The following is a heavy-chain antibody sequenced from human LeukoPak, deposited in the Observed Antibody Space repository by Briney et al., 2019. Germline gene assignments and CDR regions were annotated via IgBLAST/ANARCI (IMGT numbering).Heavy chain of an antibody. J-gene: IGHJ5*02. Sequence: KPGGSLRLSCAASGVTFSAYWMHWVRQAPGKGLEWVSSISSSSSYIYYADSVKGRFTISRDNAKNSLYLQMNSLRAEDTAVYYCARDKSTSVVVVAATRYNWFDPWGQGTLVTVSS. V-gene: IGHV3-21*01. CDR3: ARDKSTSVVVVAATRYNWFDP. CDR1: GVTFSAYW. CDR2: ISSSSSYI. D-gene: IGHD2-15*01.